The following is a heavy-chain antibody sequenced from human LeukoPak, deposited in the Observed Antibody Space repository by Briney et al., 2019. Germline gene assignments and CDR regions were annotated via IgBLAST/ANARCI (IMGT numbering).Heavy chain of an antibody. CDR3: VRGDGRDY. J-gene: IGHJ4*02. CDR2: ISSSSSNT. V-gene: IGHV3-21*01. CDR1: GFPLCSYT. Sequence: GGSLRLSRAASGFPLCSYTMNGVPPAPGEGLEWATSISSSSSNTHYADSLKGRFTISRDNAKNSLYLQMNSLRAEDTAVYYCVRGDGRDYWGQGTLVTVSS. D-gene: IGHD5-24*01.